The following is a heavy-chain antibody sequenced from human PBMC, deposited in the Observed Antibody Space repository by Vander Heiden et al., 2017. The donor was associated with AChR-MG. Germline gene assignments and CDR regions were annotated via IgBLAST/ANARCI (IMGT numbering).Heavy chain of an antibody. V-gene: IGHV1-24*01. Sequence: QVQLVQSGAEAKKPGASVTVFCKVSGYTLTELSMHWVRQAPGKGLEWMGGFDPEDGETIYAQKFQGRVTMTEDTSTDTAYMELSSLRSEDTAVYYCATDRGTTGLTEWELRNDAFDIWGQGTMVTVSS. D-gene: IGHD1-26*01. CDR1: GYTLTELS. CDR2: FDPEDGET. CDR3: ATDRGTTGLTEWELRNDAFDI. J-gene: IGHJ3*02.